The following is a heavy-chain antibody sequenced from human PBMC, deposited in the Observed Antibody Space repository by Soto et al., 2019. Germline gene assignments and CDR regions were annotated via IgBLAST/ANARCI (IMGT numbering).Heavy chain of an antibody. D-gene: IGHD5-12*01. V-gene: IGHV3-23*01. CDR1: GFTFSSYA. CDR3: AKVAIGYDSGLFEY. J-gene: IGHJ4*02. CDR2: ISSRGDST. Sequence: QPGGSLRLSCAASGFTFSSYAMSWVRLSPGKGLEWVSSISSRGDSTYYADSVKGRFTISRDNFMETQYLQMSSLTAEDTAVYYCAKVAIGYDSGLFEYWGQGALVTVSS.